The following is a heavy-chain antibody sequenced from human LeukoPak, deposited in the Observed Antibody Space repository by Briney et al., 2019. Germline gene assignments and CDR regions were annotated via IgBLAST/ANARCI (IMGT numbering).Heavy chain of an antibody. Sequence: DSVKGRFTISRDNAKYSLYLQMNSLRDEDTAVYYCASSYGSGTNSTPRVWGQGTLVTVSS. V-gene: IGHV3-7*01. CDR3: ASSYGSGTNSTPRV. J-gene: IGHJ4*02. D-gene: IGHD3-10*01.